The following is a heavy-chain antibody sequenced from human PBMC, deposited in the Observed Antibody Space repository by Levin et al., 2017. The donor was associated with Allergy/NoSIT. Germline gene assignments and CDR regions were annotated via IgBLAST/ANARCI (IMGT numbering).Heavy chain of an antibody. D-gene: IGHD2-15*01. V-gene: IGHV3-48*01. CDR2: ISSSSSTI. CDR1: GFTFSSYS. Sequence: GGSLRLSCAASGFTFSSYSMNWVRQAPGKGLEWVSYISSSSSTIYYADSVKGRFTISRDNAKNSLYLQMNSLRAEDTAVYYCARDSCSGGSCYYTPDAFDIWGQGTMVTVSS. CDR3: ARDSCSGGSCYYTPDAFDI. J-gene: IGHJ3*02.